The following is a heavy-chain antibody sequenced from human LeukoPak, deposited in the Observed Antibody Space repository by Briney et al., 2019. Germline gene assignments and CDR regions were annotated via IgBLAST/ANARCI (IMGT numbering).Heavy chain of an antibody. Sequence: GESLKISCAASGFPFSSFWMSWVRHAPGKGLEWVANIKGDGSEIYYVDSVKGRFSISRDNAKNSLYLQMSSLRAEDTAVYYCARDGSSFDYWGQGALVTVSS. V-gene: IGHV3-7*01. D-gene: IGHD2-15*01. CDR3: ARDGSSFDY. CDR1: GFPFSSFW. CDR2: IKGDGSEI. J-gene: IGHJ4*02.